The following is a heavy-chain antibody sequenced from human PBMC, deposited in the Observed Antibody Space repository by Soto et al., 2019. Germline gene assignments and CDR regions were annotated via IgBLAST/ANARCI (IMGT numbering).Heavy chain of an antibody. J-gene: IGHJ4*02. CDR3: ARVHAYCTSAISHEY. Sequence: QVQLVQSGTEVKKPGASVKVSCKTSDYTFTSYGVSWVRQAPGQGLEWMGWISAYNGNTDYAHRLQGRVTMTTDTSTSTAYMELRSLRSDDTAMYYWARVHAYCTSAISHEYRGQGTLITVAS. D-gene: IGHD2-8*01. CDR2: ISAYNGNT. V-gene: IGHV1-18*01. CDR1: DYTFTSYG.